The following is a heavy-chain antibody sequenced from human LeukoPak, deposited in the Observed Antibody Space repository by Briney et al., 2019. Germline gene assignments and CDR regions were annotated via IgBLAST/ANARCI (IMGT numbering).Heavy chain of an antibody. CDR2: IYYSGST. V-gene: IGHV4-39*01. CDR3: ATHGGDASGSSNFDH. CDR1: GGSINSTIYY. D-gene: IGHD3-10*01. J-gene: IGHJ4*02. Sequence: SETLSLTCTVSGGSINSTIYYWGWIRLPPGKGLKWIGSIYYSGSTYNNPSLQSRVTLSVDTSKNQFSLKLNSVTAADTGVYYCATHGGDASGSSNFDHWGQGTLVTVSS.